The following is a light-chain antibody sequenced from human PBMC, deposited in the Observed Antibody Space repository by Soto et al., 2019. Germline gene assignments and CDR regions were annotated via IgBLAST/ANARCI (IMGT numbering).Light chain of an antibody. CDR1: QGIRRW. J-gene: IGKJ4*01. CDR3: QQGDSMPLT. Sequence: DIPMTQSPSSVSASVGDRVTITCRASQGIRRWLAWYQQKPGEAPKLLIYGIYSLQSGVPSRFSGSGSGTDFSLTISSLQPEDSATYYCQQGDSMPLTFGGGTKVEIK. CDR2: GIY. V-gene: IGKV1-12*01.